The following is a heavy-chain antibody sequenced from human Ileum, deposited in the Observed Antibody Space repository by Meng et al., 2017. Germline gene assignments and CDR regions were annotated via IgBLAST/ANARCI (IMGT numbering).Heavy chain of an antibody. CDR3: AHRRITAAGPGYYFDY. J-gene: IGHJ4*02. V-gene: IGHV2-5*02. CDR2: IYWDDDT. CDR1: VFSLSTSGVG. D-gene: IGHD6-13*01. Sequence: HIPLNESGPTLVNPKQPLTLTCPVSVFSLSTSGVGVGWIRQPPGKALEWLALIYWDDDTRYSPSLKSRLTISKDTSKDQVVLTMTNMDPVDTATYYCAHRRITAAGPGYYFDYWGQGTLVTVSS.